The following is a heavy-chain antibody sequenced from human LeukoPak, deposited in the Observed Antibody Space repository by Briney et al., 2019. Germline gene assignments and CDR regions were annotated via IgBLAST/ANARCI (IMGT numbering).Heavy chain of an antibody. CDR1: GGSISSGGYY. J-gene: IGHJ4*02. V-gene: IGHV4-31*03. CDR3: ARDADTAISY. Sequence: SQTLSLTCTVSGGSISSGGYYWSWIRQHRGKGLEWIGYIYYSGSTYYNPSLKSRVTISVDTSKNQFSLKLSSVTAADTAVYYCARDADTAISYWGQGTLVTVSS. D-gene: IGHD5-18*01. CDR2: IYYSGST.